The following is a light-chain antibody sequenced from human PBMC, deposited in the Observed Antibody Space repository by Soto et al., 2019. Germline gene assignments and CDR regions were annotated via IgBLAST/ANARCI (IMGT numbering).Light chain of an antibody. CDR1: ITDVGSSNY. V-gene: IGLV2-14*01. Sequence: QSVLTQPASVSGSPGQSITISCTGTITDVGSSNYVSWYKQHPGKAPKLMIYDVSNRPSGVSNRFSGSKSGNTASLTISGLQDEDEADYYCSSYTTPSTWVFGGGTKLTVL. CDR3: SSYTTPSTWV. J-gene: IGLJ2*01. CDR2: DVS.